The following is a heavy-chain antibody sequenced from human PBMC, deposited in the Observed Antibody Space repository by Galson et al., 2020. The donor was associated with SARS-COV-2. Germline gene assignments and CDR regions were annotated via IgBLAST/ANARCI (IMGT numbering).Heavy chain of an antibody. J-gene: IGHJ4*02. CDR2: ISSSSSTI. Sequence: GESLKISCAASGFTFSSYSMNWVRQAPGKGLEWVSYISSSSSTIYYADSVKGRFTISRDNAKNSLYLQMNSLRDEDTAVYYCAPTGRQWLPSNFDYWGQGTLVTVSS. V-gene: IGHV3-48*02. D-gene: IGHD6-19*01. CDR1: GFTFSSYS. CDR3: APTGRQWLPSNFDY.